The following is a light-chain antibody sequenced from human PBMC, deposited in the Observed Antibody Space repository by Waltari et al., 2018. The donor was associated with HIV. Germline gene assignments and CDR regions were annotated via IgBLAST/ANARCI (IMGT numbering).Light chain of an antibody. CDR2: EVT. CDR3: TSYISGTTPV. CDR1: DLNSYES. Sequence: QSALPPPASVSGSPGQSITISCDLNSYESVSWYQRHPGKAPKVIIYEVTNRPSGLSNRFSGSKSGNTATLTISGLQPEDEADYFCTSYISGTTPVFGRGTRVTVL. V-gene: IGLV2-14*01. J-gene: IGLJ2*01.